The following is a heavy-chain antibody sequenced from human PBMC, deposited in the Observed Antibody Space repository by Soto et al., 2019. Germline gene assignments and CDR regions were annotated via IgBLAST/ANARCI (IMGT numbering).Heavy chain of an antibody. CDR3: AREGITGTIDDAFDI. J-gene: IGHJ3*02. CDR2: ISAYNGNT. CDR1: GYTFTSYG. D-gene: IGHD1-7*01. Sequence: ASVKVSCKASGYTFTSYGISWVRQAPGQGLEWMGWISAYNGNTNYAQKLQGRVTMTTDTSTSTAYMELRSLRSDDTAVYYCAREGITGTIDDAFDIWGQGTMVTVSS. V-gene: IGHV1-18*01.